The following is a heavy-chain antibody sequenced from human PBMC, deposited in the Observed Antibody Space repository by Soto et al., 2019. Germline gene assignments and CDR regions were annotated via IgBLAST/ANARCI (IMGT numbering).Heavy chain of an antibody. J-gene: IGHJ4*02. CDR1: GYTFTSYG. CDR3: ARDPRAAGLGFDY. Sequence: VASVKVSCKASGYTFTSYGISWVRQAPGQGLEWMGWISAYNGNTNYAQKLQGRVTMTTDTSTSTAYTELRSLRSDDTAVYYCARDPRAAGLGFDYWGQGTLVTVSS. V-gene: IGHV1-18*01. CDR2: ISAYNGNT. D-gene: IGHD6-13*01.